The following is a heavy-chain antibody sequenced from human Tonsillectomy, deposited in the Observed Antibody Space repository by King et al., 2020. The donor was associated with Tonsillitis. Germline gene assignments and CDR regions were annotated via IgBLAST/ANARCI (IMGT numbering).Heavy chain of an antibody. CDR1: GGSISSGGYY. V-gene: IGHV4-31*03. CDR2: TYYSGNT. J-gene: IGHJ5*02. D-gene: IGHD1-26*01. Sequence: QLQESGPRLVKPSQTLSLTCTVSGGSISSGGYYWRWIRQPPGKGLEWIGYTYYSGNTYYNPSLKSRMTISVDTSMNHFSLKLSSVTAADTAVYFCGRAGQWGFWFDPWGQGTLVTVSS. CDR3: GRAGQWGFWFDP.